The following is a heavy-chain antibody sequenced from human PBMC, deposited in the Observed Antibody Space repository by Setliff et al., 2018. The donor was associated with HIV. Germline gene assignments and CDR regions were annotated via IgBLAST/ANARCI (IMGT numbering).Heavy chain of an antibody. D-gene: IGHD6-25*01. Sequence: GGSLRLSCATSGFSLRTYGLHWVRQAPGKGLEWVAVISQDASKDYYADSVKGRFTISKDNSKNTVFLQMNNLRVEDTALYYCARVLPYNSALANWGQGTLVTVSS. CDR1: GFSLRTYG. CDR2: ISQDASKD. J-gene: IGHJ4*02. V-gene: IGHV3-30*03. CDR3: ARVLPYNSALAN.